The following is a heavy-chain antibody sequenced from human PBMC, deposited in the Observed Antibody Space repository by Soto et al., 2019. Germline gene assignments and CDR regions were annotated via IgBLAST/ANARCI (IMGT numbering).Heavy chain of an antibody. CDR2: INTNTGNP. V-gene: IGHV7-4-1*01. D-gene: IGHD6-13*01. CDR1: GYTFTSYA. CDR3: AREGKIAAAGYYYYGMDV. J-gene: IGHJ6*02. Sequence: QVQLVQSGSELKKPGASVKVSCKASGYTFTSYAMNWVRQAPGQGLEWMGWINTNTGNPTYAQGFTGRFVFSLDXXVXTXSLQICSLKAEDTAVYYCAREGKIAAAGYYYYGMDVWGQGTTVTVSS.